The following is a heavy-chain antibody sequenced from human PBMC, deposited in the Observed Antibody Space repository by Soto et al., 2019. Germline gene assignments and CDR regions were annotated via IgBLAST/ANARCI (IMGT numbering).Heavy chain of an antibody. Sequence: SETLSLTCTVSGGSISSYYWSWIRQPPGKGLEWIGYIYYSGSTNYNPSLKSRVTISVDTSKNQFSLKLSSVTAADTAVYYCARGDLIAAAAFYYWGQGTLVTVSS. CDR2: IYYSGST. V-gene: IGHV4-59*01. D-gene: IGHD6-13*01. J-gene: IGHJ4*02. CDR3: ARGDLIAAAAFYY. CDR1: GGSISSYY.